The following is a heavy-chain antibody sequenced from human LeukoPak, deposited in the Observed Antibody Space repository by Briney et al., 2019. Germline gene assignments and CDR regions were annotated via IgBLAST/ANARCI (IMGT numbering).Heavy chain of an antibody. V-gene: IGHV3-23*01. CDR3: ATRNPLAHFDY. Sequence: PGGSLRLTCAASGFTFSSYAMSWVRQAPGKGLEWVSVISGSGGSTYYADSVKGQFTLSRDNSKNTLYLQMNSLRAEDTAVYYCATRNPLAHFDYWGQGTLVTVSS. CDR2: ISGSGGST. J-gene: IGHJ4*02. CDR1: GFTFSSYA. D-gene: IGHD1-14*01.